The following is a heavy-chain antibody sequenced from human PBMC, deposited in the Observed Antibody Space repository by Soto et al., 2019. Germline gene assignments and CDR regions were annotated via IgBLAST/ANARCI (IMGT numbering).Heavy chain of an antibody. J-gene: IGHJ6*02. CDR1: GGTFSSHS. V-gene: IGHV1-69*01. Sequence: QVQLVQSGAEVKKPGSSVKVSCKVSGGTFSSHSINWVRQAPGQGPEWMGGIIPIFGTENYAQKFQGRVTITADESTSTAYMEPSSLTSEDPALYYCSTSVYCSTTRCYYYYGPDVWGQGTTVIVSS. CDR3: STSVYCSTTRCYYYYGPDV. CDR2: IIPIFGTE. D-gene: IGHD2-2*01.